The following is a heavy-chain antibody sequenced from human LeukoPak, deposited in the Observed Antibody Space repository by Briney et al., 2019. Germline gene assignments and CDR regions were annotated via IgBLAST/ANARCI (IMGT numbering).Heavy chain of an antibody. D-gene: IGHD4-23*01. CDR1: GYTFTAYY. CDR2: INPNSGGT. Sequence: ASVKVSYKASGYTFTAYYIHWVRQAPGQGLEWMGWINPNSGGTNYALKFRGRVTMTTDTSISTASMELSRLISDDTAVYYCARPQDHGGNVENFNIWGQGTMVTVSS. J-gene: IGHJ3*02. CDR3: ARPQDHGGNVENFNI. V-gene: IGHV1-2*02.